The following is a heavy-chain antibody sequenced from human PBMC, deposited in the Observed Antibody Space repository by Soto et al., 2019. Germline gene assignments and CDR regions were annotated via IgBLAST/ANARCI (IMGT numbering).Heavy chain of an antibody. D-gene: IGHD2-8*01. CDR2: IDPSDSYT. J-gene: IGHJ6*02. CDR3: ARHGVLMTAYYYYYGMDV. Sequence: GESLKIPCKGSGYSFTSYWISWVRQMPGKGLEWMGRIDPSDSYTNYSPSFQGHVTISADKSISTAYLQWSSLKASDTAMYYCARHGVLMTAYYYYYGMDVWGQGTTVTVSS. CDR1: GYSFTSYW. V-gene: IGHV5-10-1*01.